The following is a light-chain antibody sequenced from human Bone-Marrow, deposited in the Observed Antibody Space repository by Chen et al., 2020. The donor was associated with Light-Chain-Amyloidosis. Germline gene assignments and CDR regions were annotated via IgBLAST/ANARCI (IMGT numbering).Light chain of an antibody. V-gene: IGLV1-47*01. Sequence: QSVLTQPPSASGTPGQRVTISCSGSSSNIGSNYVYWYQQLPGMAPKLLIYRNNQRPSGVPDRFSGSKSGNSASLAISGLQSEDEADYYCAAWDDSLSGVLGGGTKLTVL. CDR1: SSNIGSNY. J-gene: IGLJ3*02. CDR3: AAWDDSLSGV. CDR2: RNN.